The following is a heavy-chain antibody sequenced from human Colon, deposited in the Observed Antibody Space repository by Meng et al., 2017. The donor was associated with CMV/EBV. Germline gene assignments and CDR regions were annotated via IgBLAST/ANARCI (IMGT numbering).Heavy chain of an antibody. D-gene: IGHD3-10*01. V-gene: IGHV1-2*02. CDR1: GYTFTGYY. CDR2: INPNSGGT. CDR3: ARDLRVWFGEFKN. Sequence: QAHVVQSGAEVKKPGASVKVSCKASGYTFTGYYMHWVRQAPGQGLEWMGWINPNSGGTNYAQKFQGRVTMTRDTSISTAYMELSRLRSDDTAVYYCARDLRVWFGEFKNWGQGTLVTVSS. J-gene: IGHJ4*02.